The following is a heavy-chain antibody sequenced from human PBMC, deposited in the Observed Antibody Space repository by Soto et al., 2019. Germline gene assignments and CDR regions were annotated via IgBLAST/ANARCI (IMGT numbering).Heavy chain of an antibody. D-gene: IGHD5-12*01. CDR2: ISYDGSDK. J-gene: IGHJ4*02. V-gene: IGHV3-30*03. CDR1: GFTFSGYN. Sequence: GGSLRLSCAASGFTFSGYNMDWVRQAPGKGLEWVAIISYDGSDKSYADSVKGRFTISRDNAKNSLYLQLNSLRAEDTAVYYCARDRRGDGYNLYRFDYWGQGVQVTVSS. CDR3: ARDRRGDGYNLYRFDY.